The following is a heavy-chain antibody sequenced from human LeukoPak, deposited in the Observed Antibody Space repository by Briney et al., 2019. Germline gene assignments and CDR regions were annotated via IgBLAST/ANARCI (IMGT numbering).Heavy chain of an antibody. Sequence: PSETLSLTCTVSGGSMSSYYWSWNRQPPGKGLEWIGYIYYSGSTKYNPSLKSRVTISVDTSKNQFSLKLSSVTAADTAVYYCARGARAGYSLEPFDYWGQGTLVTVSS. J-gene: IGHJ4*02. D-gene: IGHD5-24*01. CDR2: IYYSGST. V-gene: IGHV4-59*08. CDR1: GGSMSSYY. CDR3: ARGARAGYSLEPFDY.